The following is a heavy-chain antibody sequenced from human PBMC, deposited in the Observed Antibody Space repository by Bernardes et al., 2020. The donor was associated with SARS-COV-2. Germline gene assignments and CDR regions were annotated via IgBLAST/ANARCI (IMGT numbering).Heavy chain of an antibody. CDR3: ARRRYGDFGVDV. V-gene: IGHV5-51*01. CDR2: IYPGDSDT. Sequence: GGSLKIPRKGPDYTFTNYRIGRVRPMPGKGPEWMGIIYPGDSDTKYSPSFQGRVTISADKSVNTAYPQWSSLKASDTAIYYCARRRYGDFGVDVWGQGTTVTVSS. D-gene: IGHD4-17*01. J-gene: IGHJ6*02. CDR1: DYTFTNYR.